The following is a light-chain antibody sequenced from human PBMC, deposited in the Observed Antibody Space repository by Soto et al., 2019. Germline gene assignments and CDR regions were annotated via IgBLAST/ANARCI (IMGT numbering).Light chain of an antibody. CDR3: QHYGSSLFT. CDR1: QSVSSNS. CDR2: GAS. J-gene: IGKJ3*01. V-gene: IGKV3-20*01. Sequence: ELVLTQSPGTLSLSPGERATLSCWASQSVSSNSLAWYQQKPGQAPRLLIYGASTRATGIPDRFSGGGSGTDFTLTISRLEPEDFAVYYCQHYGSSLFTFGPGNKVDIK.